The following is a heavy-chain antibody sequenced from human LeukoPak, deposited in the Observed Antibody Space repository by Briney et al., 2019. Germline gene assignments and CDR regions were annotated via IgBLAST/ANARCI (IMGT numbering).Heavy chain of an antibody. Sequence: SETLSLTCAVYGGSFSGYYWSWIRQPPGKGLEWIGEINHSGSTNYNPSLRSRVTISVDTSKNQFSLKLSSVTAADTAVYYCARRGALRYFAPSTWFDPWGQGTLVTVSS. V-gene: IGHV4-34*01. CDR3: ARRGALRYFAPSTWFDP. CDR1: GGSFSGYY. J-gene: IGHJ5*02. D-gene: IGHD3-9*01. CDR2: INHSGST.